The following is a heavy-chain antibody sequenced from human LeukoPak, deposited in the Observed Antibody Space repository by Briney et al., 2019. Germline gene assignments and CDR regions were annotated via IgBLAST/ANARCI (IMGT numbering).Heavy chain of an antibody. CDR2: TYYSGIT. Sequence: SETLSLTCTVSGGSISSYYWNWIRQPPGKGLEWIGHTYYSGITNYNPSLKSRVTISVDTSKDQFSLKLSSVSAADTAVYYWVGEKSWFGEGFWGQGTMVTVSS. CDR1: GGSISSYY. V-gene: IGHV4-59*01. D-gene: IGHD3-10*01. CDR3: VGEKSWFGEGF. J-gene: IGHJ3*01.